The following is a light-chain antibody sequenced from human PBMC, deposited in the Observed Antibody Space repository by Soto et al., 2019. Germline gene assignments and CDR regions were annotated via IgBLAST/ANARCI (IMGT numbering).Light chain of an antibody. CDR1: HNVSSSY. Sequence: EIVLTQSPGTLSLSPGESATLSCGASHNVSSSYLAWYQQKPGQAPRLLIYGASSRATGIPDRFSGSGSGADFTLTISRLEPEDFAVYYCQQYGSSPITFGQGTRLEIK. V-gene: IGKV3-20*01. CDR3: QQYGSSPIT. CDR2: GAS. J-gene: IGKJ5*01.